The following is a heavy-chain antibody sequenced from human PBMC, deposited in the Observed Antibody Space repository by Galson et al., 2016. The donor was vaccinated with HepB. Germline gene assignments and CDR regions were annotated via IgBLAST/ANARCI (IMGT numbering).Heavy chain of an antibody. J-gene: IGHJ6*02. V-gene: IGHV3-73*01. Sequence: SLRLSCAASGFTFSGSAMHWVRQASGKGLEWVGHIRSKANSYATTYAASMKGQFTISRDDSKNTAYLQMNSLKTEGTAVYYCTRGLVVVAATQDYSYYYGLDVWGPGTTVTVSS. D-gene: IGHD2-15*01. CDR3: TRGLVVVAATQDYSYYYGLDV. CDR2: IRSKANSYAT. CDR1: GFTFSGSA.